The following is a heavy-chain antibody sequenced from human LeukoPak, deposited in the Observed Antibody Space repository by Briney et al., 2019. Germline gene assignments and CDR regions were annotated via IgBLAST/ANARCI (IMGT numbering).Heavy chain of an antibody. CDR2: ISYDGSKK. J-gene: IGHJ4*02. CDR3: ARDGPDASGSYYGIDDY. CDR1: GFTFGCYA. D-gene: IGHD3-10*01. V-gene: IGHV3-30*04. Sequence: GGSLRLSCAASGFTFGCYAMHWVRQAPGKGLEWVAVISYDGSKKYYADSVKGRFTISRDNSKNTLYLQMNSLRPEDTAVYYCARDGPDASGSYYGIDDYWGQGTLVTVSS.